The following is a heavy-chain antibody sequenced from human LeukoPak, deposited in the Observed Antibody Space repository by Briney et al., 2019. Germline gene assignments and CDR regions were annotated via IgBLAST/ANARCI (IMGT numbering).Heavy chain of an antibody. D-gene: IGHD4-23*01. CDR2: INHSGST. Sequence: SETLSLTCAVYGGSFSGYYWSWIRQPPGKGLEWIGEINHSGSTNYNPSLKSRVTISGDTSKNQFSLKLSSVTAADTAVYYCASYRGAFFQHWGQGTLVTVSS. J-gene: IGHJ1*01. CDR3: ASYRGAFFQH. CDR1: GGSFSGYY. V-gene: IGHV4-34*01.